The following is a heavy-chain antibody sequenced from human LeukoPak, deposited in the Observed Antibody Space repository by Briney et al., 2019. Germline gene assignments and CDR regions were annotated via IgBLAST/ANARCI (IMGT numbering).Heavy chain of an antibody. Sequence: PGGSLRLSCAASGFTFSDYYMSWIRQAPGKGLEWVSYISSSGSTVYYADSVKGRFTISRDNAKNSLYLQMNSLRAEDTAVYYCATPGFGEFHDAFDIWGQGTMVTVSS. V-gene: IGHV3-11*01. CDR3: ATPGFGEFHDAFDI. CDR2: ISSSGSTV. J-gene: IGHJ3*02. CDR1: GFTFSDYY. D-gene: IGHD3-10*01.